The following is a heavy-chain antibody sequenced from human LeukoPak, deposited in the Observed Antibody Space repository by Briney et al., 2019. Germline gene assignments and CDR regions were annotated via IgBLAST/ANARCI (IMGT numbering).Heavy chain of an antibody. J-gene: IGHJ5*02. Sequence: PSETLSLTCTVSGGSISSYYWSWIRQPAGKGLEWIGRIYASGRTNYNPSLKSRVTISVGTSKNQFSLKLGSVTAADTAVYYCARDGWLGFDPWGQGTLVTVSS. D-gene: IGHD2-15*01. CDR1: GGSISSYY. CDR2: IYASGRT. V-gene: IGHV4-4*07. CDR3: ARDGWLGFDP.